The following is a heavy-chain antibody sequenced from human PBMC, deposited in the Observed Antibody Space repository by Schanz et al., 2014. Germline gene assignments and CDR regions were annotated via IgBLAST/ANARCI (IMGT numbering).Heavy chain of an antibody. J-gene: IGHJ6*04. Sequence: QVQLVQSGAEVKKPGDSVKVSCKASGYSIGGYYMHWVRQAPGVGPEWMGRINPNTGGTQYAQKFQGRVTMTTAKSISTVYMELSRLGADDAAVYYCARVRSEDYGGMDDWGKGTTVTVSS. CDR1: GYSIGGYY. V-gene: IGHV1-2*06. CDR2: INPNTGGT. CDR3: ARVRSEDYGGMDD.